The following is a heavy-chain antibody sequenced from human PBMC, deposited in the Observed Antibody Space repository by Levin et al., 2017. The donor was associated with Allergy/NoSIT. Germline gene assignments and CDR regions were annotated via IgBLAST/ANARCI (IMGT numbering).Heavy chain of an antibody. CDR1: GGSISRAGYY. Sequence: PSETLSLTCTVSGGSISRAGYYWSWIRQLPGTGLEWIGFIFYSGSTYYNPSLKSRVTISLDTSNNQFSLKLTSVTVADTAVYYCARPGYSGYGGYMDVWGKGTTVTVSS. V-gene: IGHV4-31*03. CDR3: ARPGYSGYGGYMDV. J-gene: IGHJ6*03. D-gene: IGHD5-12*01. CDR2: IFYSGST.